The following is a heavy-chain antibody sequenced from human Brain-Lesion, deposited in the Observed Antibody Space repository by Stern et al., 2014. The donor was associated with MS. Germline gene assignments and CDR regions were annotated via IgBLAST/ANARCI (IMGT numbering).Heavy chain of an antibody. V-gene: IGHV3-7*01. Sequence: EVQLVESGGGLVQPWGSLTISCTVAGFTFGNNWIAWVRQAPGTALGWESNGKADDTEKSYRDSVKGVLTRSRSNPRNSLYLQMNSLRVEDTALYYCARVCNTIYGIVTQRGSGMDVWGQGTTVIVSS. J-gene: IGHJ6*02. CDR3: ARVCNTIYGIVTQRGSGMDV. D-gene: IGHD3-3*01. CDR2: GKADDTEK. CDR1: GFTFGNNW.